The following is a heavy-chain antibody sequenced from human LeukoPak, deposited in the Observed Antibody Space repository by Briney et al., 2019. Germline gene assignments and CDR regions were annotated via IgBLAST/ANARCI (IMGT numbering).Heavy chain of an antibody. CDR1: GGSFRGSY. V-gene: IGHV4-34*01. CDR3: AGRRITMVRSRAFDI. Sequence: PSETLSFTFAVLGGSFRGSYWTWIRQPPGKGLNWIGEINHSGSTHYTPSLKSRVTISVDTSKNQFSLKLSSVTAADTAVYYCAGRRITMVRSRAFDIWGQGTMVTVSS. CDR2: INHSGST. D-gene: IGHD3-10*01. J-gene: IGHJ3*02.